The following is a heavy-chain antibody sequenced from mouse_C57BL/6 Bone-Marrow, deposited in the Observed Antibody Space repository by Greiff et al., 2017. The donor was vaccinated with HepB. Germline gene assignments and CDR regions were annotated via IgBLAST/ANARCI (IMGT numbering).Heavy chain of an antibody. J-gene: IGHJ1*03. CDR3: ARLEPYWYFDV. CDR2: INPSNGGT. CDR1: GYTFTSYW. V-gene: IGHV1-53*01. Sequence: VQLQQPGTELVKPGASVKLSCKASGYTFTSYWMHWVKQRPGQGLEWIGNINPSNGGTKYNEKFKSKATLTVDKSSSTAYMQPSSLTSDDSAVYYCARLEPYWYFDVWGTGTTVTVSS.